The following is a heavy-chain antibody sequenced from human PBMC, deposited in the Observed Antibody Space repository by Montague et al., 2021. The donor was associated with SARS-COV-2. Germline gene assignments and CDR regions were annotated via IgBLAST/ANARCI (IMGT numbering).Heavy chain of an antibody. Sequence: SETLSLTCTVSGASITSSNWWNWVRKPPGKGLEWIGQIYHSGSTKYNPSLKSRLTLSLDKSKNQFSLNLSSVTAADTAVYYCARQIQQVVLSPAKSTNWFDPWGLGSLVTVAS. J-gene: IGHJ5*02. V-gene: IGHV4-4*02. D-gene: IGHD2-15*01. CDR2: IYHSGST. CDR3: ARQIQQVVLSPAKSTNWFDP. CDR1: GASITSSNW.